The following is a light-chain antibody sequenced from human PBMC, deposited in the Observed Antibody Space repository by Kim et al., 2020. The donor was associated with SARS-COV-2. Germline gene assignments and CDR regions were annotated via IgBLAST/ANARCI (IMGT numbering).Light chain of an antibody. CDR3: QVWDASTDVV. J-gene: IGLJ2*01. CDR2: RDS. CDR1: NIGSKS. V-gene: IGLV3-9*01. Sequence: AMGQTARVNCGGNNIGSKSVHWYQQKPGQAPVLVIYRDSKRPSGIPERFSGSNSGNTATLTISRAQAGDETNYYCQVWDASTDVVFGGGTQLTVL.